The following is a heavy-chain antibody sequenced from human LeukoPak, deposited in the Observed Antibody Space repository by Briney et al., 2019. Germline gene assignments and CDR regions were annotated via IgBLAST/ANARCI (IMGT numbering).Heavy chain of an antibody. J-gene: IGHJ4*02. Sequence: GGSLRLSCTVSGFTVSSNSMSWVRQAPGKGLEWVSYISDSGTTKYYADSVKGRFTISRDNARNSLYLQMNSLRAEDTAVYYCAGVHGGKPDPDYWGQGTLVTVSS. D-gene: IGHD4-23*01. CDR2: ISDSGTTK. CDR3: AGVHGGKPDPDY. CDR1: GFTVSSNS. V-gene: IGHV3-11*04.